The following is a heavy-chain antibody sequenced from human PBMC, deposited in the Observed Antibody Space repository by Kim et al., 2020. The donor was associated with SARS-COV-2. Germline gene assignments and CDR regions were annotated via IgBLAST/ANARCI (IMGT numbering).Heavy chain of an antibody. J-gene: IGHJ4*02. CDR2: IWYDGSNK. D-gene: IGHD3-9*01. CDR1: GFTFSSYG. CDR3: AKAEGEDYFDNV. V-gene: IGHV3-33*06. Sequence: GGSLRLSCAASGFTFSSYGMHWVRQAPGKGLEWVAVIWYDGSNKYYADSVKGRFTISRDNSKNTLYLQMNSLRDEDTAVYYCAKAEGEDYFDNVWGQGTLGTVSS.